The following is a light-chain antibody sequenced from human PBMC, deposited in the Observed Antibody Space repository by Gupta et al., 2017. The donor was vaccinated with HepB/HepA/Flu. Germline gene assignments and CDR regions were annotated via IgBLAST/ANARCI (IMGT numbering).Light chain of an antibody. Sequence: ELLMTQSPATLSVSPGERATLSCRAGQSVSANLAWYMQKPGQTPRLLVYGASTRAPGIPARFSGSGSGTEFTLTISSLQSEDLAVYFCQQYDNWPQTFGPGTKVDIK. J-gene: IGKJ3*01. CDR1: QSVSAN. CDR2: GAS. V-gene: IGKV3-15*01. CDR3: QQYDNWPQT.